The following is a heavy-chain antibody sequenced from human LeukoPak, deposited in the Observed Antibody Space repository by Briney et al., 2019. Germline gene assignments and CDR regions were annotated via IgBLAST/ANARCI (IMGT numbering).Heavy chain of an antibody. CDR1: GDSMSSGSYY. CDR3: ARGPHCSGGSCYSVSDY. CDR2: IYNGGST. V-gene: IGHV4-61*02. J-gene: IGHJ4*02. Sequence: KPSETLSLTCTVSGDSMSSGSYYWSWIRQPAGRGLEWIGRIYNGGSTNYNPSLKSRVTISLDTSENQFSLKLTSVTAADTAVYYCARGPHCSGGSCYSVSDYWGQGTLVTVSS. D-gene: IGHD2-15*01.